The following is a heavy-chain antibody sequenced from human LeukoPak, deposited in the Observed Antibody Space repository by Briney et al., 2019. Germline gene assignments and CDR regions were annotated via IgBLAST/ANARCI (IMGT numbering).Heavy chain of an antibody. J-gene: IGHJ4*02. CDR2: INPNNGAT. Sequence: ASVRVSCKASGYTFSGYYIHWERQAPGQGLEWMGWINPNNGATNYAQKSQGGFTMTRDTSITTFYMEVSSLTSDDTAVFYCARYNWNDVVSALDSWGQGTLVTVSS. V-gene: IGHV1-2*02. CDR3: ARYNWNDVVSALDS. CDR1: GYTFSGYY. D-gene: IGHD1-1*01.